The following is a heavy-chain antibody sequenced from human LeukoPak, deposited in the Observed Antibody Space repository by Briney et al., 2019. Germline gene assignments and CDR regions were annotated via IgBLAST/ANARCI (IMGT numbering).Heavy chain of an antibody. D-gene: IGHD5-18*01. Sequence: GGSLRLSCAASAFTFSPYAMIWVRQAPGKGLEWVSTVSGSGGSTYYADSVKGRFTISRDNSNNTLYLEMNSLRAEDTAVYYCAKVAASRGYTYVANWGQGTLVTVSS. V-gene: IGHV3-23*01. CDR3: AKVAASRGYTYVAN. CDR2: VSGSGGST. J-gene: IGHJ4*02. CDR1: AFTFSPYA.